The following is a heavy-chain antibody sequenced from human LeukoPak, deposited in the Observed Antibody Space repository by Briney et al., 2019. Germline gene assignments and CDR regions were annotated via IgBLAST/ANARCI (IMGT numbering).Heavy chain of an antibody. CDR2: IRYDGSNK. CDR1: GFTFSSYG. CDR3: ARDTYGESRWFDP. D-gene: IGHD4-17*01. J-gene: IGHJ5*02. Sequence: PGGSLRLSCAASGFTFSSYGMHWVRQAPGKGLEWVAFIRYDGSNKYYADSVKGRFTISRDNSKNTLYLQMNSLRAEDTAVYYCARDTYGESRWFDPWGQGTLVTVSS. V-gene: IGHV3-30*02.